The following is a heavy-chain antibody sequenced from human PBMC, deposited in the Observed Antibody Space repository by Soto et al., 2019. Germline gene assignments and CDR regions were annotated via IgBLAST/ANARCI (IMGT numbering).Heavy chain of an antibody. CDR2: IYYSGST. D-gene: IGHD3-22*01. Sequence: SETLSLTCTVSGGSISSSSYYWGWIRQPPGKGLEWIGSIYYSGSTYYNPSLKSRVTISVDTSKNQFSLKLSSVTAADTAVYYCARLTYYYDSSGYFRSVDYYYYGMDVWGQGTTVTSP. CDR1: GGSISSSSYY. J-gene: IGHJ6*02. V-gene: IGHV4-39*01. CDR3: ARLTYYYDSSGYFRSVDYYYYGMDV.